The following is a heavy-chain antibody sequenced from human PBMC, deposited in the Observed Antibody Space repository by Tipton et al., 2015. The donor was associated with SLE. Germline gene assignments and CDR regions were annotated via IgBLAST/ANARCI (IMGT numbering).Heavy chain of an antibody. V-gene: IGHV4-61*02. CDR2: IHSSGTT. CDR3: ARKTGAFDI. CDR1: GDSFSSGSSS. J-gene: IGHJ3*02. Sequence: TLSLTCTVSGDSFSSGSSSWNWVRQPAGKGLEWIGRIHSSGTTNYISSLKSRVTISRDTSLNQFYLNLSSVTAADAAVYYCARKTGAFDIWGPGTMVSVSS.